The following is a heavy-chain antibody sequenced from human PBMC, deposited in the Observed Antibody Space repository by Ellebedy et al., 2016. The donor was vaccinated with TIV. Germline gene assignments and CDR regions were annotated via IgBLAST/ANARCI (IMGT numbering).Heavy chain of an antibody. CDR2: IRQDGNDK. V-gene: IGHV3-7*01. CDR1: GFTFSSYW. CDR3: AIDGSYGDYAFPRHAFEM. Sequence: GESLKISCEVSGFTFSSYWMSWVRQAPGKGLEWVANIRQDGNDKYYVDSVKGRFTISRDNAKNSLYLQMNSLTVGDTAVYYCAIDGSYGDYAFPRHAFEMWGLGTMVTVSS. D-gene: IGHD4-17*01. J-gene: IGHJ3*02.